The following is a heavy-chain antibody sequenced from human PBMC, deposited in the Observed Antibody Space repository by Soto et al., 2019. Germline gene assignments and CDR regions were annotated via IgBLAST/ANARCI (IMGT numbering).Heavy chain of an antibody. CDR2: ISASNGDT. CDR1: GYTFTSHG. V-gene: IGHV1-18*01. Sequence: QVQLVQSGPEVKKPGASVKVSCKASGYTFTSHGVSWVRQAPGQGLEWMGWISASNGDTNYAQKLQGRVTVTPDTCMSTAYTEWRSLMSADTAVSYCARMVRVTNFVYCPYIDVWGTG. D-gene: IGHD3-10*01. J-gene: IGHJ6*03. CDR3: ARMVRVTNFVYCPYIDV.